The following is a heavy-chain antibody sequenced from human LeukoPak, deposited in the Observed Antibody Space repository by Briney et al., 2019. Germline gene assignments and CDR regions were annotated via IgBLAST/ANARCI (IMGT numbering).Heavy chain of an antibody. D-gene: IGHD6-6*01. CDR3: AKDLWKYSSSYFDY. J-gene: IGHJ4*02. CDR1: GYTFSTYG. V-gene: IGHV3-33*06. CDR2: IWYDGYDK. Sequence: PGRSLRLSCAASGYTFSTYGMHWVRQAPGKGLEWVAVIWYDGYDKYYADSVKGRFTISRDNSKNTLYLHMNSLRAEDTALYYCAKDLWKYSSSYFDYWGPGALVTVSS.